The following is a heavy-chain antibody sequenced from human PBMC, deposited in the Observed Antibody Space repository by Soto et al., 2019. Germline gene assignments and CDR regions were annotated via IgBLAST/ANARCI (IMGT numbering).Heavy chain of an antibody. Sequence: QLLLQESGPGLVKPSETLSLTCTVSGASISSPSYYWGWIRLSPGKGLEWLGSIYYSGTTHYNPSLKSRVSLSVDTSKMQFSLNLASVTAADTAVYYCVRQPNRPMAGVDWGQGAQVTVSS. CDR1: GASISSPSYY. D-gene: IGHD6-19*01. J-gene: IGHJ4*02. CDR3: VRQPNRPMAGVD. CDR2: IYYSGTT. V-gene: IGHV4-39*01.